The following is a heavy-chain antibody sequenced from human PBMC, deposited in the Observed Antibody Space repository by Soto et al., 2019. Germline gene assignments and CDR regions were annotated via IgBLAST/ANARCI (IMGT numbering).Heavy chain of an antibody. J-gene: IGHJ4*02. CDR1: GYTFISYG. V-gene: IGHV1-18*01. CDR3: ARDFRAGIYYGSGSSIDY. Sequence: QVQLVQSGAEVKKPGASVKVSCKASGYTFISYGISWVRQAPGQGREWMGWISAYNGNTNYAQKLQGRVTMPTDTSTSTAYMELRSLRSDDTAVYYCARDFRAGIYYGSGSSIDYWGQGTLVTVSS. D-gene: IGHD3-10*01. CDR2: ISAYNGNT.